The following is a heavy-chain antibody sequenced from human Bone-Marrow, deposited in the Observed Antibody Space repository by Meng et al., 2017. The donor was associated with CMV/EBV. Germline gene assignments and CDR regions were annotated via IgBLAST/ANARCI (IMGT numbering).Heavy chain of an antibody. CDR2: INPNSGGT. D-gene: IGHD3-3*01. CDR1: GYTFTGYY. J-gene: IGHJ5*02. Sequence: ASVKVSCKASGYTFTGYYMHWVRQAPGQGLEGMGWINPNSGGTNYAQKSQGRVTMTRDTSISTAYMELRSLRSDDTAVYYCARGDFGSNWFDPWGQGTLVTVSS. CDR3: ARGDFGSNWFDP. V-gene: IGHV1-2*02.